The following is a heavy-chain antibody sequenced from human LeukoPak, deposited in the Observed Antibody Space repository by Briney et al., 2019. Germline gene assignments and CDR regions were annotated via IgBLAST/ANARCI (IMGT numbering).Heavy chain of an antibody. V-gene: IGHV4-4*02. D-gene: IGHD3-3*01. J-gene: IGHJ2*01. CDR1: GGSISSSNW. CDR2: IYHSGST. Sequence: NPSGTLSLTCAVSGGSISSSNWWSWVRQPPGKGLEWIGEIYHSGSTNYNPSLKSRVTISVDKSKNQFSLKLSSVTAADTAVYYCARDFPILRLYWYFDLWGRGTLVTVSS. CDR3: ARDFPILRLYWYFDL.